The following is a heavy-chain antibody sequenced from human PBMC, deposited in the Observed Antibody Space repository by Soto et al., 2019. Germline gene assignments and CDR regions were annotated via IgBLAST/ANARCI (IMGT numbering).Heavy chain of an antibody. V-gene: IGHV1-46*01. D-gene: IGHD4-17*01. CDR3: VSSALTTAAYYYYGMDV. J-gene: IGHJ6*02. CDR2: INPSGGST. Sequence: ASVKVSCKASGYTFTSYYMHWVRQAPGQGLEWMGIINPSGGSTSYAQKFQGRVTMTRDTSTSTVYMELSSLRSEDTAVYYCVSSALTTAAYYYYGMDVWGQGTTVTVSS. CDR1: GYTFTSYY.